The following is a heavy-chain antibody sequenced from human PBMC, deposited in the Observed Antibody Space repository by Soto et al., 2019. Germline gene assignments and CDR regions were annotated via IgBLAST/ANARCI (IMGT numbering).Heavy chain of an antibody. CDR3: ARAPTLGGYCSSTSCYKYNWFDP. Sequence: QVQLQESGPGLVKPSQTLSLTCTVSGGSISSGGYYWSWIRQHPGKGLEWIGYIYYSGSTYYNPSRKSRVTISVDTSKNQFSLKLSSVTAADTAVYYCARAPTLGGYCSSTSCYKYNWFDPWGQGTLVTVSS. CDR1: GGSISSGGYY. J-gene: IGHJ5*02. V-gene: IGHV4-31*03. D-gene: IGHD2-2*03. CDR2: IYYSGST.